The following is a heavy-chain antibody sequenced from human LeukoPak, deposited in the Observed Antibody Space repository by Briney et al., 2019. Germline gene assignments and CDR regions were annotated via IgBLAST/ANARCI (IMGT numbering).Heavy chain of an antibody. V-gene: IGHV3-11*01. CDR2: ISSDGNII. J-gene: IGHJ4*02. D-gene: IGHD3-16*01. CDR1: GFSFSDHH. Sequence: GGSLGLSCAASGFSFSDHHMSWVRQVPGKGLEWLAYISSDGNIIVYADSVKGRFTISRDNAKQSVYLEMKSLRPEDTAVYYCARYVLLMDYWGQGTLVTVSS. CDR3: ARYVLLMDY.